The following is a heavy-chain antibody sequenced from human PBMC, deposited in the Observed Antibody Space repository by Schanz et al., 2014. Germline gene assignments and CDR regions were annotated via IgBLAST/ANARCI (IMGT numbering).Heavy chain of an antibody. V-gene: IGHV3-30*19. CDR2: ISYDGSNK. CDR3: AKDSTHIHIVRVPTAIDY. Sequence: QVQMVESGGGVVQPGRSLRLSCAASGFAFSVYGMHWVRQAPGKGPEWVAVISYDGSNKYYADSVKGRFTISRDNSKNTLYLQMNSLRTEDTAVYYCAKDSTHIHIVRVPTAIDYWGQGTLVTVSS. J-gene: IGHJ4*02. D-gene: IGHD2-2*01. CDR1: GFAFSVYG.